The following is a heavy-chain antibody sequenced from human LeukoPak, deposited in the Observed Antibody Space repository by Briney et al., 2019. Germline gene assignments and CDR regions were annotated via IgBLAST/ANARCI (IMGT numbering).Heavy chain of an antibody. V-gene: IGHV3-23*01. D-gene: IGHD3-22*01. CDR1: GFTFSRYA. J-gene: IGHJ4*02. Sequence: GGFLRLSCAASGFTFSRYAMSWVRQAPGKGLEWVSAIGDSSGSTYYADSVKGRFTISRDNSKNTLFLQMNSLRAEDTAVYYCAREVGYYDSSGYYYSLLDYWGQGTLVTVSS. CDR3: AREVGYYDSSGYYYSLLDY. CDR2: IGDSSGST.